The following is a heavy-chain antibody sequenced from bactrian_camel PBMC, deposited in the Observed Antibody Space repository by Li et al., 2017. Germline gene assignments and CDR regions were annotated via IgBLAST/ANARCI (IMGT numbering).Heavy chain of an antibody. V-gene: IGHV3S31*01. J-gene: IGHJ4*01. D-gene: IGHD2*01. Sequence: VQLVESGGGSAQPGGSLRLTCVASGFTFKNFPMTWVRQRPGQGLEWVGGIMQDSPRTEYAESVKGRFTISRDNRENALYLQLNSLKTDDTAKYICAKGIQKCPGNYCRPEEQGTQVTVS. CDR2: IMQDSPRT. CDR1: GFTFKNFP.